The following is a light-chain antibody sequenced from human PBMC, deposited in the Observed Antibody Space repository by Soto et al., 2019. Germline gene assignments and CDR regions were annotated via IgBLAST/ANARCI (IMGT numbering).Light chain of an antibody. J-gene: IGLJ1*01. CDR3: SSYTSTRRYV. Sequence: QSVLTQPPSVSGSPGQSVTISCTGTSSDVGKYDRVSWYQQPPGTAPKLIIYEVTNRPSGVPARFSGSKSGNTASLTISGLQAEDEADYYCSSYTSTRRYVFGPGTKVTVL. CDR1: SSDVGKYDR. V-gene: IGLV2-18*02. CDR2: EVT.